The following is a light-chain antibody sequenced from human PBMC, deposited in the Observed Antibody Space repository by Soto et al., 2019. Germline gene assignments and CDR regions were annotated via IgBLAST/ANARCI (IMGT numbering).Light chain of an antibody. V-gene: IGLV1-44*01. CDR3: ASWDDSLNGYV. CDR2: TNN. CDR1: SSNIGSNT. J-gene: IGLJ1*01. Sequence: QSVLTQPPSASGTPGQRVTISCSGGSSNIGSNTVNWYQQLPGTAPKLLIYTNNQRPSGVPDRFSGSKSGTSASLAISGLQSEDEAVYYCASWDDSLNGYVFGTGTKVTV.